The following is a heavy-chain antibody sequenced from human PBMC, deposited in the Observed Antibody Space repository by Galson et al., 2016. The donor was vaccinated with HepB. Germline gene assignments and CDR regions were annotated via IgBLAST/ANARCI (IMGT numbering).Heavy chain of an antibody. V-gene: IGHV4-34*01. J-gene: IGHJ4*02. CDR2: ISHSGRP. CDR1: GGSLSGYY. Sequence: SETLSLTCAVYGGSLSGYYGSWIRQPPGKGLEWIGEISHSGRPNYSPSLKSRVIIPVDTSKNQFSLKLSSLTAADTAVYYCARVQVPRIHCSGVNCNPEYYFDYWGQGTLVTVSS. D-gene: IGHD2-15*01. CDR3: ARVQVPRIHCSGVNCNPEYYFDY.